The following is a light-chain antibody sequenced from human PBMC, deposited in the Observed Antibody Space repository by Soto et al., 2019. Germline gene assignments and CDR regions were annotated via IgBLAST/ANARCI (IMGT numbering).Light chain of an antibody. V-gene: IGLV4-69*01. CDR1: SGHNNYA. J-gene: IGLJ3*02. CDR3: QTWGTGIRV. CDR2: LSSDGSY. Sequence: QPVLTQSPSASASLGASVKLTCTLSSGHNNYAIAWHQQQPEKGPRYLMKLSSDGSYTKGDGIPDRFSGSSSGAERYLTISSLQSEDEGDYYCQTWGTGIRVFGGGTKLTVL.